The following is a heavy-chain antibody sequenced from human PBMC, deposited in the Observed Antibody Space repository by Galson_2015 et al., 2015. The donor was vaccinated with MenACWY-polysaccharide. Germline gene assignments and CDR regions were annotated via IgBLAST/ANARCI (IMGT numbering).Heavy chain of an antibody. D-gene: IGHD1-26*01. CDR1: GFTFSNYW. CDR2: IKQDGSVK. V-gene: IGHV3-7*01. Sequence: SLRLSCAASGFTFSNYWVSWVRQSPGKGLEWVANIKQDGSVKYYVDSVKGRFTISRDNAENSVYLQMDSLRAEDTAVYYCARDPEWGANDYWGQGTLVTVSS. J-gene: IGHJ4*02. CDR3: ARDPEWGANDY.